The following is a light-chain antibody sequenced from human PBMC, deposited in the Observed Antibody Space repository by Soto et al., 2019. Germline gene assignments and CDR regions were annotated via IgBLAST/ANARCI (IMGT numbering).Light chain of an antibody. CDR1: QSISSY. CDR2: AAP. Sequence: DIQMTQSPSSLSASVGDRVTITCRASQSISSYLNWYQQKPGKAPKLLIYAAPNLQSGVPSRFSGSGSGTDYTLTISSLQPEDFATFYCRQSYTSWTFAQGTKVAIK. V-gene: IGKV1-39*01. J-gene: IGKJ1*01. CDR3: RQSYTSWT.